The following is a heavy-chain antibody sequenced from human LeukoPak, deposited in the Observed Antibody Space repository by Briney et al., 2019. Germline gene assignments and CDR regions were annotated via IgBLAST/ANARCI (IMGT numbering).Heavy chain of an antibody. Sequence: PSETLSLTCTVSGDSISSYYWSWIRQPPGKGLEWIGEINHSGSTYYNPSLKSRVTISVDTSKNQFSLKLSSVTAADTAVYYCARLKDYYGSGSRIDYWGQGTLVTVSS. D-gene: IGHD3-10*01. V-gene: IGHV4-34*01. CDR2: INHSGST. CDR3: ARLKDYYGSGSRIDY. CDR1: GDSISSYY. J-gene: IGHJ4*02.